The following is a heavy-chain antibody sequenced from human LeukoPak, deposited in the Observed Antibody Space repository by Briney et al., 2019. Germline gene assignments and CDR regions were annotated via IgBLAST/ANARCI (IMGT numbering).Heavy chain of an antibody. CDR2: ISSSSSYI. CDR1: GFTFSSYS. D-gene: IGHD6-13*01. V-gene: IGHV3-21*01. CDR3: ARGYSSSWYEDWFDP. Sequence: GGSLRLSCAASGFTFSSYSMNWVRQAPGKGLEWFSSISSSSSYIYYADSVKGRFTISRDNAKNSLYLQMNSLRAEDTAVYYCARGYSSSWYEDWFDPWGQGTLVTVSS. J-gene: IGHJ5*02.